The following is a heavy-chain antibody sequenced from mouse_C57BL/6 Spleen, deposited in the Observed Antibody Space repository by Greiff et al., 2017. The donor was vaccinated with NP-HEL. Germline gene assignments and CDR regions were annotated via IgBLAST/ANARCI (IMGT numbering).Heavy chain of an antibody. CDR2: IDPEDGET. J-gene: IGHJ3*01. CDR1: GFNIKDYY. V-gene: IGHV14-2*01. CDR3: ALYDGYFLFAY. Sequence: EVKLMESGAELVKPGASVKLSCTASGFNIKDYYMHWVKQRTEQGLEWIGRIDPEDGETKYAPKFQGKATITADTSSNTAYLQLSSLTSEDTAVYYCALYDGYFLFAYWGQGTLVTVSA. D-gene: IGHD2-3*01.